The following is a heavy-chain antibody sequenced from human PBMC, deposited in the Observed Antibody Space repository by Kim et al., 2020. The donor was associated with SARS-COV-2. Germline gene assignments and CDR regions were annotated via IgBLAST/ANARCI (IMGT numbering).Heavy chain of an antibody. V-gene: IGHV3-30-3*01. D-gene: IGHD2-15*01. J-gene: IGHJ4*02. CDR3: ASEGGTSGRCGYFYS. CDR2: MSFDGFSK. CDR1: GSSI. Sequence: GGSLRLSCVTSGSSIIHWVRQAPGKGLEWVAAMSFDGFSKYFVDSEKGRFTIPSADSKNTANLALNSLRDEVSAVYYCASEGGTSGRCGYFYSWGQGTLV.